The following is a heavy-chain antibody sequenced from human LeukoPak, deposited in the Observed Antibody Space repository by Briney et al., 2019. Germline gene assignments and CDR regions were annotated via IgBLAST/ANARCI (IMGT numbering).Heavy chain of an antibody. J-gene: IGHJ4*02. CDR2: IYYSGST. D-gene: IGHD4-23*01. Sequence: SETLSLTCTVSGGSISSYYWSWIRQPPGKGLEWIGYIYYSGSTNYNPSLKSRVTISVDTSKNQFSLKLSSVTAADTAVYYCARLPQDYGGNAPFDYWGQGTLVTVSS. CDR3: ARLPQDYGGNAPFDY. V-gene: IGHV4-59*08. CDR1: GGSISSYY.